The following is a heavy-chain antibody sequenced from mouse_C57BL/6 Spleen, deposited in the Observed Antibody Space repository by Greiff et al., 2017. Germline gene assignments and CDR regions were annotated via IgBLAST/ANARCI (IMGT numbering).Heavy chain of an antibody. Sequence: DVQLQESGGGLVKPGGSLKLSCAASGFTFSDYGMHWVRQAPEKGLEWVAYISSGSSTIYYADTVKGRFTISRDNAKNTLFLQMTSLRSEDTAMYYCARSYFDVWGTGTTVTVSS. CDR1: GFTFSDYG. CDR3: ARSYFDV. J-gene: IGHJ1*03. CDR2: ISSGSSTI. V-gene: IGHV5-17*01.